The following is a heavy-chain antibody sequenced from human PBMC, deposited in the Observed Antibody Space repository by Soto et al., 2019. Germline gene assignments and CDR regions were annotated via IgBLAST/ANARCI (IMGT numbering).Heavy chain of an antibody. J-gene: IGHJ6*03. V-gene: IGHV4-59*08. D-gene: IGHD3-3*01. CDR3: ARYLRSGLYYMDV. Sequence: SETLSLTCTVSGDSINSDYWSWVRQPPGKGLEWIGYIYNSGSTNYNPSLKSRVTMPVDPSKNQFSLKLSSATVADTAVYYCARYLRSGLYYMDVWGKGTTVTVSS. CDR1: GDSINSDY. CDR2: IYNSGST.